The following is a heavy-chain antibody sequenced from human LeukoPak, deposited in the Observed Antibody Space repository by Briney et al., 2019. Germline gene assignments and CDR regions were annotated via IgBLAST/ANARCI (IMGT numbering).Heavy chain of an antibody. Sequence: PSETLSLTCAVYGGSFSGYYWSWIRQPPGKGLEWIGSIYYSGSTYYNPSLKSRVTISVDTSKNQFSLKLSSVTAADTAVYYCARDPAARRGQGAFDIWGQGTMVTVSS. J-gene: IGHJ3*02. D-gene: IGHD6-6*01. CDR3: ARDPAARRGQGAFDI. V-gene: IGHV4-34*01. CDR2: IYYSGST. CDR1: GGSFSGYY.